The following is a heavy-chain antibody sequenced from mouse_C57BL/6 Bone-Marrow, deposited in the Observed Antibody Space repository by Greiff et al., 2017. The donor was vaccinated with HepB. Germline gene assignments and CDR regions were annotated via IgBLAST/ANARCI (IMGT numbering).Heavy chain of an antibody. CDR1: GYTFTSYW. V-gene: IGHV1-64*01. Sequence: VQLQESGAELVKPGASVKLSCKASGYTFTSYWMHWVKQRPGQGLEWIGMIHPNSGSTNYNEKFKSKATLTVDKSSSTAYMQLSSLTSEDSAVYYCASGDYGSSYRAYWGQGTLVTVSA. CDR2: IHPNSGST. J-gene: IGHJ3*01. CDR3: ASGDYGSSYRAY. D-gene: IGHD1-1*01.